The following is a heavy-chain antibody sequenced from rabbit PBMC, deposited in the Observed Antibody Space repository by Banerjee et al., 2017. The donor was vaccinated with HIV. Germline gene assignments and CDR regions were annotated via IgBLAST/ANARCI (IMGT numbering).Heavy chain of an antibody. CDR2: IDAGSSGST. CDR3: ARDLAGVIGWNFDL. V-gene: IGHV1S45*01. J-gene: IGHJ4*01. D-gene: IGHD4-1*01. Sequence: QEQLVESGGGLVQPEGSLTLTCTASGFSFNSNAMCWVRQAPGKGLEWIAFIDAGSSGSTYYASWAKGRFTISKASWTTVTLQMTSLTAADTASYFCARDLAGVIGWNFDLWGQGTLVTVS. CDR1: GFSFNSNA.